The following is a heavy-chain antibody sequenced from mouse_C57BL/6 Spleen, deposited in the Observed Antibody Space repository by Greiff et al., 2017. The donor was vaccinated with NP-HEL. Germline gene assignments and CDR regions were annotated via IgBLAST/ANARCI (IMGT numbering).Heavy chain of an antibody. J-gene: IGHJ3*01. CDR2: IDPSDSYT. CDR3: ARWDSAWFAY. V-gene: IGHV1-69*01. Sequence: QVQLQQPGAELVMPGASVKLSCKASGYTFTRYWMHWVKQRPGQGLEWIGGIDPSDSYTNYNQKFKGKSTLTVDKSSSTAYMQLSSLTSEDSAVYYCARWDSAWFAYWGQGTLVTVSA. D-gene: IGHD4-1*01. CDR1: GYTFTRYW.